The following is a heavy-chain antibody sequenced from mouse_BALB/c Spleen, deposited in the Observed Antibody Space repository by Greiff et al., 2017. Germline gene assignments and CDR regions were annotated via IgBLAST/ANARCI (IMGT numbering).Heavy chain of an antibody. CDR3: AYYYGRGFAY. J-gene: IGHJ3*01. V-gene: IGHV3-2*02. Sequence: EVQLQESGPGLVKPSQSLSLTCTVTGYSITSDYAWNWIRQFPGNKLEWMGYISYSGSTSYNPSLKSRISITRDTSKNQFFLQLNSVTTEDTATYYCAYYYGRGFAYWGQGTLVTVSA. D-gene: IGHD1-1*01. CDR2: ISYSGST. CDR1: GYSITSDYA.